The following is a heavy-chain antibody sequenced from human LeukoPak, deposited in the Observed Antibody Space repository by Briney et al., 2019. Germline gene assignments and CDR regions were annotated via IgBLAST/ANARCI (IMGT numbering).Heavy chain of an antibody. Sequence: GGSLRLSCAASGFTFSKYGMNWVRQAPGKGLEWLSYISSSGRTINYADSAKGRVTISTDNAKNSLYLQMNSLRAEDTAIYYCAREDSSTWYAGRGLFDYWGQGTLVTVSS. CDR3: AREDSSTWYAGRGLFDY. CDR1: GFTFSKYG. V-gene: IGHV3-48*03. CDR2: ISSSGRTI. D-gene: IGHD6-13*01. J-gene: IGHJ4*02.